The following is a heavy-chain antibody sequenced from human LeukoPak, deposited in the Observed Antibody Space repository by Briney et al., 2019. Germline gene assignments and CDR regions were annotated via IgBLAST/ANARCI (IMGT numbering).Heavy chain of an antibody. J-gene: IGHJ5*02. D-gene: IGHD6-19*01. Sequence: GGSLRLSCAPSGVSLSNYALDWVRQAPHKRLEWVAAISSDGSKTYYTDSVKGRFTISRDGPSDTLSLQMDSLRAEDPARYFCATSTTVAGTFWFDPWGQGTLVIVSS. CDR1: GVSLSNYA. CDR3: ATSTTVAGTFWFDP. V-gene: IGHV3-30*04. CDR2: ISSDGSKT.